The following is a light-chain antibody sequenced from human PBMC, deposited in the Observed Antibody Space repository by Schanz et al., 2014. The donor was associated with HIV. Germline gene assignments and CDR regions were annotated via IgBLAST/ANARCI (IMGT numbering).Light chain of an antibody. CDR2: GAS. J-gene: IGKJ1*01. CDR3: HQGGTSRGT. V-gene: IGKV3-20*01. Sequence: EIVLTQSPGTLSLSPGERATLSCRASQSVSSSYLAWYQQKPGQAPRLLIYGASSRATGIPDRFSGSGSGTDFSLTISRLEPEDFAVYYCHQGGTSRGTFGQGTKVESK. CDR1: QSVSSSY.